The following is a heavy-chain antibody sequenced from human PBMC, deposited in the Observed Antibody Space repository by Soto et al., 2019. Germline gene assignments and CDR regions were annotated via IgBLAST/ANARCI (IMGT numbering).Heavy chain of an antibody. J-gene: IGHJ5*02. V-gene: IGHV4-59*12. CDR1: GGSISSYY. CDR3: VRGTYSSDWFDP. CDR2: IYHSGST. Sequence: PSETLSLTCTVSGGSISSYYWSWIRQPPGKGLEWIGYIYHSGSTYYNPSLRSRVTISVDTSKNQFSLNLSSVTAADTAVYYCVRGTYSSDWFDPWGQGTLVTVS. D-gene: IGHD6-25*01.